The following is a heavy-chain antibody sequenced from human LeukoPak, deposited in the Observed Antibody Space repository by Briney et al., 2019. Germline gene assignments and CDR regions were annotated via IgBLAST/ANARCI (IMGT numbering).Heavy chain of an antibody. CDR2: IYHSGST. V-gene: IGHV4-4*02. D-gene: IGHD3-10*01. Sequence: SETLSLTCAVSGGSISSSNWWSWVRQPPGKGLEWIGEIYHSGSTNYNPSLKSRVTISVDKSKNQFSLKLSSVTAADTAVYYCARVPLWFGELLGDNAFDIWGQGTKVTVSS. J-gene: IGHJ3*02. CDR1: GGSISSSNW. CDR3: ARVPLWFGELLGDNAFDI.